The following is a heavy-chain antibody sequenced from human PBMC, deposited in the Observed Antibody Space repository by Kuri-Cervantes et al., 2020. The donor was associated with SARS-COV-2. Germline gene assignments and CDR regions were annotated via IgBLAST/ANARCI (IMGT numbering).Heavy chain of an antibody. Sequence: GGSLRLSCAASGFTFITYAMHWVRQAPGKGLEWVAVITYDGNSKYYADSVKGRFTVSRDNSKNSLYLQMNRLTSEDTAIYYSVRERPPLVVVAAMGDWGQGSLVTVSS. J-gene: IGHJ4*02. V-gene: IGHV3-30*03. D-gene: IGHD2-15*01. CDR1: GFTFITYA. CDR2: ITYDGNSK. CDR3: VRERPPLVVVAAMGD.